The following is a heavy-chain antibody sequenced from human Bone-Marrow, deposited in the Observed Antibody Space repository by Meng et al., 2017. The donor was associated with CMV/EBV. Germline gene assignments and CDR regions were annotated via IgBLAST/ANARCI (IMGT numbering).Heavy chain of an antibody. CDR3: ARRGNYYYYYGMDV. V-gene: IGHV4-59*12. Sequence: SETLSLTCTASGGSISSYYWSWIRQPPGKGLEWIGYIYYSGSTNYNPSLKSRVTISVDTSKNQFSLKLSSVTAADTAVYYCARRGNYYYYYGMDVWGQGTTVTGSS. CDR1: GGSISSYY. J-gene: IGHJ6*01. D-gene: IGHD3-16*01. CDR2: IYYSGST.